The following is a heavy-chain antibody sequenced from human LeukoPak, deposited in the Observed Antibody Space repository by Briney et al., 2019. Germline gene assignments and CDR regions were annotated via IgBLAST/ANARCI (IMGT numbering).Heavy chain of an antibody. Sequence: GGSLRLSCAASGFTFDDYAMHWVRQAPGKGLEWVSLISGDGGSTYYADSVKGRFTISRDNCKNSLYLQMNSLRTEDTALYHCAKDRGWYDYWGQGTLVTVSS. CDR3: AKDRGWYDY. D-gene: IGHD6-19*01. J-gene: IGHJ4*02. V-gene: IGHV3-43*02. CDR2: ISGDGGST. CDR1: GFTFDDYA.